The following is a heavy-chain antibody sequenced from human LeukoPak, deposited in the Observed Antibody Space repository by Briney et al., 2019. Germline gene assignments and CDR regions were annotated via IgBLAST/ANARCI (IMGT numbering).Heavy chain of an antibody. V-gene: IGHV4-31*03. J-gene: IGHJ5*02. D-gene: IGHD6-13*01. Sequence: PSQTLSLTCTVSGGSISSGGYYWSWIRQHPGKGLEWIGYIYYSGSTYYNPSLKSRVTISVDTSKNQFSLKLSSVTAADTAVYYCARVRKGIAAAGIGWFDPWGQGTLVTVSS. CDR3: ARVRKGIAAAGIGWFDP. CDR1: GGSISSGGYY. CDR2: IYYSGST.